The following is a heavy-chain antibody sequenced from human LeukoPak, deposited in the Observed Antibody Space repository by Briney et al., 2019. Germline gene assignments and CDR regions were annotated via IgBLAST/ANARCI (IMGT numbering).Heavy chain of an antibody. CDR1: GGSSSGYY. D-gene: IGHD3-9*01. Sequence: SETPSLTCIDYGGSSSGYYWRWIREPPGEGLEGRGEIKSRGSTKYNPSLMSRVTISVDTSKEQFSRKLSSVTAAETAVYYCARGRTLRYFEWNAFDAFDIWGQGTIVTVSS. V-gene: IGHV4-34*01. CDR3: ARGRTLRYFEWNAFDAFDI. CDR2: IKSRGST. J-gene: IGHJ3*02.